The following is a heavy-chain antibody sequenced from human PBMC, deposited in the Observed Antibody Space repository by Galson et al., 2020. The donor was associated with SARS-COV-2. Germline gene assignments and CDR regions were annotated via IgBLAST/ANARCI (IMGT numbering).Heavy chain of an antibody. CDR2: IYKSGLT. CDR1: GDSIGNYY. D-gene: IGHD2-8*02. Sequence: SETLSLTCTVSGDSIGNYYWNWIRQPPGKGLEWIGYIYKSGLTTYKPSLKSRVTILIDTSQNQFSLKLNSVTAADTAVYYCARHFRGYCTGGACYAYDYWGQGTLVTVSS. CDR3: ARHFRGYCTGGACYAYDY. J-gene: IGHJ4*02. V-gene: IGHV4-59*08.